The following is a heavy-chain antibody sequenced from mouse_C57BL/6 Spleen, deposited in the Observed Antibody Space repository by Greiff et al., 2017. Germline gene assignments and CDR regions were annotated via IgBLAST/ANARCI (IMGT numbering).Heavy chain of an antibody. D-gene: IGHD2-2*01. V-gene: IGHV8-12*01. Sequence: QVQLKQSGPGILQSSQTLRMTCSFSGFSMSTSGMGVRWIRQPSGTGLEWLAHFYWDDDKRENPSLKSRLAISNDTSINQVFLKITSVDTADTATYYCARRAGMVTTAMDDWGQGTSVTVSS. CDR1: GFSMSTSGMG. CDR3: ARRAGMVTTAMDD. CDR2: FYWDDDK. J-gene: IGHJ4*01.